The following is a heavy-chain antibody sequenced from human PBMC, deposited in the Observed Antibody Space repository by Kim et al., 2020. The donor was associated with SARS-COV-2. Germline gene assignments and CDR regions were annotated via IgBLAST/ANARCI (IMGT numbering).Heavy chain of an antibody. J-gene: IGHJ6*02. V-gene: IGHV3-53*04. CDR3: ARGRAGTWNYYYYGMDV. Sequence: VKGRFTISRHNSKHTLYLQMNSLRAEDTAVYYCARGRAGTWNYYYYGMDVWGQGTTVTVSS. D-gene: IGHD6-19*01.